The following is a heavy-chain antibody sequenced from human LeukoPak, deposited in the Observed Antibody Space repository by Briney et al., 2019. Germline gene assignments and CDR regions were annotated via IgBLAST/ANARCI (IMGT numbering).Heavy chain of an antibody. Sequence: SETLSLTCTVSGGSISSSSYYWSWIRQPPGKGLEWIGYIYYSGSTNYNPSLKSRVTISVDTSKNQFSLKLSSVTAADTAVYYCARDRGYGLFDYWGQGTLVTVPS. J-gene: IGHJ4*02. D-gene: IGHD3-10*01. CDR2: IYYSGST. CDR1: GGSISSSSYY. V-gene: IGHV4-61*01. CDR3: ARDRGYGLFDY.